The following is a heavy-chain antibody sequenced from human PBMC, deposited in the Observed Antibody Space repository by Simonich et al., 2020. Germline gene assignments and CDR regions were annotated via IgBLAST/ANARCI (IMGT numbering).Heavy chain of an antibody. CDR2: ISWIRGSI. CDR3: AKDGGYCTNGVCYYFDY. Sequence: EVQLVESGGGLVQPGRSLRLSCAASGFTFDDFAMHWVRQAPGEGLGGVSVISWIRGSIGYADSVKGRFTISRDNAKNSLYLQMNSLRAEDTALYYCAKDGGYCTNGVCYYFDYWGQGTLVTVSS. J-gene: IGHJ4*02. V-gene: IGHV3-9*01. D-gene: IGHD2-8*01. CDR1: GFTFDDFA.